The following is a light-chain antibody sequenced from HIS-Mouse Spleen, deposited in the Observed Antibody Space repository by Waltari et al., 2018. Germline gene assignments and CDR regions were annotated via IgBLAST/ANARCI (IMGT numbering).Light chain of an antibody. CDR2: EGS. V-gene: IGLV2-23*01. J-gene: IGLJ2*01. CDR3: CSYAGSSNVV. Sequence: QSALTQPASVSGSPGQSITIPCTGTSSAVGSYNLVSWYQQPPGKAPKLMIYEGSKRPSGVSNRFSGSKSGNTASLTISGLQAEDEADYYCCSYAGSSNVVFGGGTKLTVL. CDR1: SSAVGSYNL.